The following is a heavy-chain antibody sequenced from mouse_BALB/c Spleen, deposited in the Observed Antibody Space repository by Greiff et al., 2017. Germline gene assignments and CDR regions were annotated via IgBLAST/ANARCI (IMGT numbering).Heavy chain of an antibody. J-gene: IGHJ2*01. CDR2: INPGSGGT. Sequence: VQLQQSGAELVRPGTSVKVSCKASGYAFTNYLIEWVKQRPGQGLEWIGVINPGSGGTNYNEKFKGKATLTADKSSSTAYMQLSSLTSDDSAVYFCARSGLLRGAYYFDYWGQGTTLTVSS. CDR3: ARSGLLRGAYYFDY. D-gene: IGHD2-3*01. CDR1: GYAFTNYL. V-gene: IGHV1-54*01.